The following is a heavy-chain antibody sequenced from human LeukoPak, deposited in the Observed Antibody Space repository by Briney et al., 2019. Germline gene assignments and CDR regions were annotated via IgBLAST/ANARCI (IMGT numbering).Heavy chain of an antibody. V-gene: IGHV3-7*01. CDR2: IKQDGSEK. CDR1: GFTFSSYW. Sequence: PGGSLRLSCAASGFTFSSYWMSWVRQAPGKGLEWVANIKQDGSEKYYVDSVKGRFTISRDNAKNSLYLQMNSLRAGDTAVYYCARENYYYYMDVWGKGTTVTISS. J-gene: IGHJ6*03. CDR3: ARENYYYYMDV.